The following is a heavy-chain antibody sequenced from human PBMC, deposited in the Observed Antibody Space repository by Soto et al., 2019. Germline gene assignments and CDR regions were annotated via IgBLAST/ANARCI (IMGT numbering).Heavy chain of an antibody. CDR1: GFSLSTSGVG. V-gene: IGHV2-5*02. D-gene: IGHD1-26*01. CDR2: IYWDDDK. J-gene: IGHJ4*02. Sequence: GSGPTLVNSTQTLTLTCTFSGFSLSTSGVGVGWIRQPPGKALEWLALIYWDDDKRYSPSLKSRLTITKDTSKNQVVLTMTNMDPVDTATYYCARRPGEGGSRPYDYWGQGTLVTVSS. CDR3: ARRPGEGGSRPYDY.